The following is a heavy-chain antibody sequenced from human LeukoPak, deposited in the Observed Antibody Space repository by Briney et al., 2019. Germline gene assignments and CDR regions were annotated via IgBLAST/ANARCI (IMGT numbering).Heavy chain of an antibody. CDR3: ARDRGYYASGSYYKSGWFDP. Sequence: SETLSLTCTVSGASIRSYYWAWIRQPPGKGLEWIGNIYHTGDINYSPSLESRVTISVDTPKNQFSLKLTSVTAADTAVYYCARDRGYYASGSYYKSGWFDPWGQGTLVTVSS. V-gene: IGHV4-59*01. CDR2: IYHTGDI. CDR1: GASIRSYY. D-gene: IGHD3-10*01. J-gene: IGHJ5*02.